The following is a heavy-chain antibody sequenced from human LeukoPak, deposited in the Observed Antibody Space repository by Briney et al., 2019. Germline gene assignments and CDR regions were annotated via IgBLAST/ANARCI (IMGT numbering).Heavy chain of an antibody. Sequence: GGPLRLSCAASGFTFSSYAMSWVRQAPGKGLEWVPAISGSGGSTYYADSVKGRFTISRDNSKNTLCLQMNSLRAEDTAVYYCAKVGEPNWFDPWGQGTLVTVSS. J-gene: IGHJ5*02. D-gene: IGHD3-3*01. CDR3: AKVGEPNWFDP. CDR2: ISGSGGST. V-gene: IGHV3-23*01. CDR1: GFTFSSYA.